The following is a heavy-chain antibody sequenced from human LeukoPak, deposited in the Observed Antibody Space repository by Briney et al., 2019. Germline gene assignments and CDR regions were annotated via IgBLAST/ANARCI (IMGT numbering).Heavy chain of an antibody. V-gene: IGHV3-48*01. D-gene: IGHD2-15*01. J-gene: IGHJ4*02. CDR1: GFTLSSYS. CDR2: ISSSSTI. CDR3: AREVGEDY. Sequence: PGGSLRLSCAASGFTLSSYSMNWVRQAPGKGLEWISYISSSSTIYYADSVKGRFTISRDNAKNSLYLQMNSLRAEDTAVYYCAREVGEDYWGQGTLVTVSS.